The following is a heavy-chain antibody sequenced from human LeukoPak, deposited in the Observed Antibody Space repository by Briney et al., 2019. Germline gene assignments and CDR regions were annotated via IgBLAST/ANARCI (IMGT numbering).Heavy chain of an antibody. Sequence: PGGSLRLSCAASGFTFDDYGMSWVRQAPGKGLEWVANIKQDGSGKYYVDSVKGRFTISRDNAKNSLYLQMNSLRAEDTAVYYCARDLYNGGNPEVDYWGQGTLVTVSS. CDR1: GFTFDDYG. V-gene: IGHV3-7*01. CDR3: ARDLYNGGNPEVDY. CDR2: IKQDGSGK. D-gene: IGHD4-23*01. J-gene: IGHJ4*02.